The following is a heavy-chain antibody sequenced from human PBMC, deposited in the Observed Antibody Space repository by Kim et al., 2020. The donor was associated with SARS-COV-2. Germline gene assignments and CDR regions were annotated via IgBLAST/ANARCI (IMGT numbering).Heavy chain of an antibody. J-gene: IGHJ4*01. CDR3: AAARDNPTWGGALDY. CDR2: IWYDGRGT. D-gene: IGHD3-16*01. V-gene: IGHV3-33*01. CDR1: GFIFSNYH. Sequence: GGSLRLSCVASGFIFSNYHMHWVRLAPGKGLEWVAVIWYDGRGTFYGDSAKGPFAISRDNAKNTVYLEVSGLRPEDTAIYYCAAARDNPTWGGALDYWC.